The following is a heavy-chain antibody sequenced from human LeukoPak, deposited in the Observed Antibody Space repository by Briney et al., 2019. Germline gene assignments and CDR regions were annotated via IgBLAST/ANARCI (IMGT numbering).Heavy chain of an antibody. J-gene: IGHJ4*02. CDR2: INGVGTTI. V-gene: IGHV3-74*01. CDR3: AKEAAGADFDY. D-gene: IGHD6-13*01. Sequence: GGSLRLSCAASGFTSINYWMHWVRQAPGKGLVWVSRINGVGTTISYADSVKGRFTISRDNAKNTLYLQMNSLTAEDTAVYYCAKEAAGADFDYWGQGTLVTVSP. CDR1: GFTSINYW.